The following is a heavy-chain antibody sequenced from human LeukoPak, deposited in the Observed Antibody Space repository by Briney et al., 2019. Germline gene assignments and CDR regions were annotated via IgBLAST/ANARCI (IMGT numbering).Heavy chain of an antibody. CDR3: AKPYSSSWYFDY. D-gene: IGHD6-13*01. CDR1: GFTFSSYG. V-gene: IGHV3-23*01. J-gene: IGHJ4*02. CDR2: ISGSGGST. Sequence: GGSLRLSCAASGFTFSSYGMSWVRQAPGKGLEWVSAISGSGGSTYYADSVKGRFTISRDNSKNTLYLQMNSLRAEDTPVYYCAKPYSSSWYFDYWGQGTLVTVSS.